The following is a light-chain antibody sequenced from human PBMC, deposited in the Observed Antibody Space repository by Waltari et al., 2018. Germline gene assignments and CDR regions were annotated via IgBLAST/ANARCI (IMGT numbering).Light chain of an antibody. CDR1: QSVTSN. J-gene: IGKJ1*01. Sequence: EIVMTQSPATLSVSAGERATLSCRAGQSVTSNLAWYQQKLGPAPRLLIYDASTRATGVPARFSGRESGTAFTLPISRLQSEDFALYDCQKYNNRPWTFGQGNMVEIK. CDR2: DAS. V-gene: IGKV3-15*01. CDR3: QKYNNRPWT.